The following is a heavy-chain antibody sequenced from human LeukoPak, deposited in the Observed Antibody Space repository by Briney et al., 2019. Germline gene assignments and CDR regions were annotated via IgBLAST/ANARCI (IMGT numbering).Heavy chain of an antibody. CDR1: GFTFSSYW. V-gene: IGHV3-74*01. D-gene: IGHD6-13*01. Sequence: GGSLRLSCAASGFTFSSYWMHWVRQAPGKGLVWVSRINSDGSTTNYADSVKGRFTISRDNSKNTLYLQMNSLRAEDTAVYYCARGGFLGAGTGGDHFDYWGQGTLVTVSS. CDR2: INSDGSTT. J-gene: IGHJ4*02. CDR3: ARGGFLGAGTGGDHFDY.